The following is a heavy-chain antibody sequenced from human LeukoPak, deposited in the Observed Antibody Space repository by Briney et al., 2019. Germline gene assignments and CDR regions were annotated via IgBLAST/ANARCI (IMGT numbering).Heavy chain of an antibody. V-gene: IGHV1-2*02. CDR1: GYTFTGHY. CDR3: ARAQFGGVYFDY. CDR2: INPNSGGT. D-gene: IGHD3-16*01. Sequence: ASVKVSCKASGYTFTGHYMHWVRQAPGQGLEWMGWINPNSGGTNYAQKFQGRVTMTRDTSISTAYMELSRLRSDDTAVYYCARAQFGGVYFDYWGQGTLVTVSS. J-gene: IGHJ4*02.